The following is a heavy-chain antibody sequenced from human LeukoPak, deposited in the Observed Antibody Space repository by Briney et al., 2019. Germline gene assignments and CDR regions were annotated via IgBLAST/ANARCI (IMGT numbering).Heavy chain of an antibody. Sequence: GGSLRLSCTASGFTFGDYAMSWVRQAPGKGLEWVGFIRSKAYGGTTEYAASVKGRFTISRDDSKSIAYLQMNSLKTEDTAVYYCTRGRRATHDYWGQGTLVTVSS. V-gene: IGHV3-49*04. CDR2: IRSKAYGGTT. D-gene: IGHD1-26*01. J-gene: IGHJ4*02. CDR1: GFTFGDYA. CDR3: TRGRRATHDY.